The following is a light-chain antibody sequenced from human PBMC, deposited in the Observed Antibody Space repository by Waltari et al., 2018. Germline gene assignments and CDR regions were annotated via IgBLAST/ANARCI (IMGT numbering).Light chain of an antibody. CDR2: AAS. V-gene: IGKV1-39*01. J-gene: IGKJ2*01. Sequence: DIQMTQSPSSLSASVGDRVTITCRASQSINTYLNWYQQKPGKATKLLIYAASSLQSGVPLRFSGRGSGTDFTLTITSLQREDFATYYCQQSYNTPYTFGQGTKLDIK. CDR1: QSINTY. CDR3: QQSYNTPYT.